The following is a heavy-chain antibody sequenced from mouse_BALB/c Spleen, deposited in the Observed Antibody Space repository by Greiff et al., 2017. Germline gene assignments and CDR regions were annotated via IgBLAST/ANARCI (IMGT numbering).Heavy chain of an antibody. CDR3: ARGGYDYGGYYAMDY. Sequence: ESGPSLVKPSQTLSLTCSVTGDSITSGYWNWIRKFPGNKLEYMGYISYSGSTYYNPSLKSRISITRDTSKNQYYLQLNSVTTEDTATYYCARGGYDYGGYYAMDYWGQGTSVTVSS. J-gene: IGHJ4*01. D-gene: IGHD2-4*01. CDR1: GDSITSGY. CDR2: ISYSGST. V-gene: IGHV3-8*02.